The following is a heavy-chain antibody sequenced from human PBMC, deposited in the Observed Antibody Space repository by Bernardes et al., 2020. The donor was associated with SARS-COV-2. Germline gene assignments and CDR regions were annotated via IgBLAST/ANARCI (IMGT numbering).Heavy chain of an antibody. CDR1: GGSFYNSP. Sequence: SVKVSCKASGGSFYNSPISWVRQAPGRGLEWMGGMIPMFGTANYAQRYQDRVTITADESTSTAYMEVNRLTAEDTAVYYCAMRGYFDDWGQGTLVTVSS. D-gene: IGHD3-10*01. CDR3: AMRGYFDD. CDR2: MIPMFGTA. J-gene: IGHJ4*02. V-gene: IGHV1-69*13.